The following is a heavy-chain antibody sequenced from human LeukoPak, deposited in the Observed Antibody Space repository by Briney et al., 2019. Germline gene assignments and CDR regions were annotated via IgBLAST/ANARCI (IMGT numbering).Heavy chain of an antibody. V-gene: IGHV1-2*02. CDR2: IKPDSGSS. D-gene: IGHD6-19*01. CDR3: ARARVPIAVAGLYYFDY. Sequence: ASVKVSCKASGYTFTACYIHWLRQAPGQGPEWVGWIKPDSGSSHYAQKFQGRVTMTRDTSSNSAYMDLTRLKSDDTAVYYCARARVPIAVAGLYYFDYWGQGALVTVSS. J-gene: IGHJ4*02. CDR1: GYTFTACY.